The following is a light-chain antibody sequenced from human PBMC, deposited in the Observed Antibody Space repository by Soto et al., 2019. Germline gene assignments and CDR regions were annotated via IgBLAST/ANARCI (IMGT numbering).Light chain of an antibody. J-gene: IGKJ5*01. CDR3: MQALQSLT. CDR2: FGS. CDR1: QSLLYNNTYNY. V-gene: IGKV2-28*01. Sequence: DVVMTQSPLTLLVTPGEPASLSCRSSQSLLYNNTYNYLDWYVQKPGQSPQLLIYFGSNRAPGVPDRFSGSGSGTDFTLKINRVEAEDVGTYYCMQALQSLTVGQGTRLEIK.